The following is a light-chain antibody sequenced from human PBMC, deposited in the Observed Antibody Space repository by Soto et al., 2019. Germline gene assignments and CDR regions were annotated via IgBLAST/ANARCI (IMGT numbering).Light chain of an antibody. CDR2: EAS. CDR1: QNVDMF. Sequence: DIVLTQSPGTVSVSPGERVSLSCKASQNVDMFLAWYQQKPGQAPRLLMYEASRRATGIPTRFNGSGSGTDFTLTITSVEPEEFAVYYCQRRNKWPLAFGAGTRVEI. V-gene: IGKV3-11*01. CDR3: QRRNKWPLA. J-gene: IGKJ4*01.